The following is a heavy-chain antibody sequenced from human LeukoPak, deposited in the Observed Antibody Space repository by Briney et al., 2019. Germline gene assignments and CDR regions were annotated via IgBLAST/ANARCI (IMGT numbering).Heavy chain of an antibody. V-gene: IGHV4-34*01. D-gene: IGHD1-26*01. J-gene: IGHJ4*02. Sequence: PSETLSLTCAVYGGSFSGYYWSWIRLPPGKGLEWIGEINHSGSTNYNPSLKSRVTISVDTSKNQFSLKLSSVTAADTAVYYCARGRGWELLRQHYFVYWGQGTLVTVSS. CDR3: ARGRGWELLRQHYFVY. CDR2: INHSGST. CDR1: GGSFSGYY.